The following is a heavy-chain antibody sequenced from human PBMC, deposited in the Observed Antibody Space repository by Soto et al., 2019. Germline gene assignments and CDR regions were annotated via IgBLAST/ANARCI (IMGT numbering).Heavy chain of an antibody. J-gene: IGHJ4*02. V-gene: IGHV1-8*02. D-gene: IGHD2-2*01. CDR1: GYTFTSYD. CDR3: ARTSWYSTWSDFPSDFDY. Sequence: GASVKVSCKASGYTFTSYDINWVRQATGQGLEWMGWMNPNSGNTGYAQKFQGRVTMTRNTSISTAYMELSSLRSEDTAVYYCARTSWYSTWSDFPSDFDYWGQGTLVTVSS. CDR2: MNPNSGNT.